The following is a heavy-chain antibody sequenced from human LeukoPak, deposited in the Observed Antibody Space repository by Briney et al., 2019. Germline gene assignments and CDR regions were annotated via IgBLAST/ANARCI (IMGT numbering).Heavy chain of an antibody. D-gene: IGHD5-12*01. Sequence: ASVKVSCKASGYTFTSYYMRWVRQAPGQGLEWMGIINPSGGSTRYAQKFQGSVTMTRDTSTSTVYMELSSLRSEDTAVYYCARDRYENFDYWGQGTLVTVSS. J-gene: IGHJ4*02. CDR1: GYTFTSYY. CDR3: ARDRYENFDY. CDR2: INPSGGST. V-gene: IGHV1-46*01.